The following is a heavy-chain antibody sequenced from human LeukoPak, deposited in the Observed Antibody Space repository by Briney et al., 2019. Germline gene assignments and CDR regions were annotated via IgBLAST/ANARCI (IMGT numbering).Heavy chain of an antibody. V-gene: IGHV3-21*01. Sequence: GGSLRLSCAASGFTFSSYSMNWVRPAPGKGLEWVSSISSSSSYIYYADSVKGRFTISRDNAKNSLYLQMNSLRAEDTAVYYCARDAKGDSGSYCGQGTLVTVSS. CDR2: ISSSSSYI. CDR3: ARDAKGDSGSY. J-gene: IGHJ4*02. D-gene: IGHD1-26*01. CDR1: GFTFSSYS.